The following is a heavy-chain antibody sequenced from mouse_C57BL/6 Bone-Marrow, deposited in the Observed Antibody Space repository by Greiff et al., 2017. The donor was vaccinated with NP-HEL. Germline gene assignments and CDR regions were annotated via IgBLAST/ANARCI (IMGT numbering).Heavy chain of an antibody. CDR1: GFTFSDYY. V-gene: IGHV5-12*01. D-gene: IGHD1-1*01. CDR2: ISNGGGST. CDR3: ARGGYYYGSSYVY. Sequence: EVKVVESGGGLVQPGGSLKLSCAASGFTFSDYYMYWVRQTPEKRLEWVAYISNGGGSTYYPDTVKGRFTISRDNAKNTLYLQMSRLKSEDTAMYYCARGGYYYGSSYVYWGQGTLVTVSA. J-gene: IGHJ3*01.